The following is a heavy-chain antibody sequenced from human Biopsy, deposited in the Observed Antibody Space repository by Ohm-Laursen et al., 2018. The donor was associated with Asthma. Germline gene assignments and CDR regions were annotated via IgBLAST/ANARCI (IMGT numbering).Heavy chain of an antibody. D-gene: IGHD3-10*01. CDR2: IFYTGSD. J-gene: IGHJ6*02. CDR1: GGSVSTGSYY. CDR3: SRGPNFHGSGRAPIGMDV. V-gene: IGHV4-61*01. Sequence: TLSLTCTVSGGSVSTGSYYWSWIRQPPGKGLEWLGYIFYTGSDNYNPSLQSRVTISVDTSKNQFSLRLNSVTAAATAVYYCSRGPNFHGSGRAPIGMDVWGQGTTVTVSS.